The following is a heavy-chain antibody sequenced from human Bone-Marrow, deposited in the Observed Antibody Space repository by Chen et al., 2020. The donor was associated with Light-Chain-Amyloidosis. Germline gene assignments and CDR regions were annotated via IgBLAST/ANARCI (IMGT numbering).Heavy chain of an antibody. CDR3: ARTTLRYLDY. Sequence: EVLLVESGGEVVQPGGSLRLSCTASGFSFSTYWMHWVRQSPGKGLVSVSRTNSACTSTTYADSVKGRFTVSRDNTKNTMYLEMNSLRVEDTAVYYCARTTLRYLDYWGQGTLVTVSS. J-gene: IGHJ4*02. V-gene: IGHV3-74*01. CDR2: TNSACTST. CDR1: GFSFSTYW. D-gene: IGHD3-9*01.